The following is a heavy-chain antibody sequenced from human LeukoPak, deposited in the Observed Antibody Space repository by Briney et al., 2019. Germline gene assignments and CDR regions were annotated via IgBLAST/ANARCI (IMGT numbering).Heavy chain of an antibody. V-gene: IGHV4-30-4*01. J-gene: IGHJ5*02. Sequence: TSETLSLTCTVSGGSISSGDYYWSWIRQPPGKGLEGIGYIYYSGSTYYNPSLKSRVTISVDKSMNQFSLKLSSVTAADTAVYYCARGVAVAVISWFDPWGQGTLVTVSS. CDR2: IYYSGST. CDR3: ARGVAVAVISWFDP. D-gene: IGHD6-19*01. CDR1: GGSISSGDYY.